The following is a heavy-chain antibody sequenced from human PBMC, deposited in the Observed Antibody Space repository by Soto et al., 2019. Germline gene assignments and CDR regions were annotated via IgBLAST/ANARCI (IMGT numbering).Heavy chain of an antibody. CDR1: GASIYNGGYF. Sequence: PSETLSLTCSVSGASIYNGGYFWSWIRQSPGKGLEWIGHIHNSGSPYNNPSLKSRVTISADTSMNQFSLALTSVTAADTAVYYCARVNLDYYDSSGYYYFDYWGQGTLVTV. CDR3: ARVNLDYYDSSGYYYFDY. J-gene: IGHJ4*02. V-gene: IGHV4-30-4*01. D-gene: IGHD3-22*01. CDR2: IHNSGSP.